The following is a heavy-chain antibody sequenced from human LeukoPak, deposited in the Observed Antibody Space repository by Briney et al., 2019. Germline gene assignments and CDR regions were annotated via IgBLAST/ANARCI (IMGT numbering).Heavy chain of an antibody. CDR3: ARTYYYDSSGYSLGY. CDR1: GGSFSGYY. J-gene: IGHJ4*02. V-gene: IGHV4-34*01. CDR2: INHSGST. D-gene: IGHD3-22*01. Sequence: SETLSLTCAVYGGSFSGYYWSWIRQPPGKGLEWIGEINHSGSTNYNPSLKSRVTISVDTSKNQFSLKLGSVTAADTAVYYCARTYYYDSSGYSLGYWGQGTLVTVSS.